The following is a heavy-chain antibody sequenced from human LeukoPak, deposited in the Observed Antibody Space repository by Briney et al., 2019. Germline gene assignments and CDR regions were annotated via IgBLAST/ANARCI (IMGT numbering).Heavy chain of an antibody. CDR1: SGSISSGDYY. CDR3: ARALISREGIDY. CDR2: IYHSGST. J-gene: IGHJ4*02. D-gene: IGHD1-26*01. Sequence: PSETLSLTCTVSSGSISSGDYYWSWIRQPPGKGLEWIGYIYHSGSTYYNPSLKSRVTMSVDKSKNQFSLKLSSVTAADTAVYYCARALISREGIDYWGQGTLVTVSS. V-gene: IGHV4-30-2*01.